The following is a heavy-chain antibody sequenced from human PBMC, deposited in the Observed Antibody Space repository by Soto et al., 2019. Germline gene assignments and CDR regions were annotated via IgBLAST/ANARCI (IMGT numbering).Heavy chain of an antibody. CDR3: AKVGWACVDPSHFDS. D-gene: IGHD2-21*01. V-gene: IGHV5-51*01. J-gene: IGHJ4*02. CDR2: IYPGDSDT. CDR1: GYRFTTYW. Sequence: GESLKISCKGSGYRFTTYWIGWVRQMPGKGLEWMGIIYPGDSDTRYSPSFQGQVTISVDNSISTAYLQWSSLTASDTAMYYCAKVGWACVDPSHFDSWGQGTLVTVSS.